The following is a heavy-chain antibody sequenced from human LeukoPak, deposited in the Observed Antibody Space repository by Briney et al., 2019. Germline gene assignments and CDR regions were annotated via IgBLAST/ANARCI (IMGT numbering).Heavy chain of an antibody. Sequence: SETLSLTCTVSGGSISSSTYFWGWIRQPPGKGLEWIATIYYSGSTYYNPSLKSRVTISVDTSKNHYSLKLSSVTAADTAVYYCARLVGIAAHHFDYWGQGTLVTVSS. CDR1: GGSISSSTYF. CDR2: IYYSGST. CDR3: ARLVGIAAHHFDY. J-gene: IGHJ4*02. D-gene: IGHD6-25*01. V-gene: IGHV4-39*02.